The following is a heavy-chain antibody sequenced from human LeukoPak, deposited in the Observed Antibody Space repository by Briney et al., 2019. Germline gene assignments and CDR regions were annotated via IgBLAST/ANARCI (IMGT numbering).Heavy chain of an antibody. CDR1: GGSISSSSYY. D-gene: IGHD6-13*01. Sequence: SETLSLTCTVSGGSISSSSYYWGWIRQPPGKGLEWIGSIYHSGSTYYNPSLKSRVTVSVDTSKNQFSLNLSSVTAADTAVYYCARTTYSSSRTFDYWGQGTLVTVSS. CDR3: ARTTYSSSRTFDY. J-gene: IGHJ4*02. V-gene: IGHV4-39*01. CDR2: IYHSGST.